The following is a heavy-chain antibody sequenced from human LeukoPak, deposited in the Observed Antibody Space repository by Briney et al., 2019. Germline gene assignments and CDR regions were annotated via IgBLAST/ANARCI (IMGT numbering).Heavy chain of an antibody. CDR3: AKESGALGAPLYDY. D-gene: IGHD4/OR15-4a*01. CDR2: ISDNGGGT. J-gene: IGHJ4*02. V-gene: IGHV3-23*01. Sequence: GGSLRLSCAASEFTFSSYSMSWVRQAPGEGLEWVSGISDNGGGTYYADSVKGRFTISRDNSKNMLYLQMNSLRAEDTAVYYCAKESGALGAPLYDYWGQGILVTGSS. CDR1: EFTFSSYS.